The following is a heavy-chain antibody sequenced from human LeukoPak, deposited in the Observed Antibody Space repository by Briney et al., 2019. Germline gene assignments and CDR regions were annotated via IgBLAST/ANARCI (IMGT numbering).Heavy chain of an antibody. J-gene: IGHJ4*02. CDR1: GFTFSSYN. Sequence: GSLRLSCAASGFTFSSYNMNWVRQAPGKGLEWVSYISSRSDTIYYADSVKGRFTISRDNAKNSLYLQMNSLRDEDTAVYYFARVGGGSGYYSPDSWGQGTLVTVSS. D-gene: IGHD3-22*01. CDR3: ARVGGGSGYYSPDS. V-gene: IGHV3-48*02. CDR2: ISSRSDTI.